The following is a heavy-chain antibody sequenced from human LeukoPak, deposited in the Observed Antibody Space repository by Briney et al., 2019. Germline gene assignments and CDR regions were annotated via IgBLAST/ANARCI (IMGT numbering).Heavy chain of an antibody. CDR2: SSESGGAT. CDR1: GFTFSTYD. Sequence: PGGSLRLSCAASGFTFSTYDMTWVRQAPGRGLEWVSTSSESGGATRYADSVKGRFTISRDNSMNTLYLQMDNLRAEDTAVYYCAKDRRGNWNYVGHFDHWGQGTLVTVSS. V-gene: IGHV3-23*01. CDR3: AKDRRGNWNYVGHFDH. J-gene: IGHJ4*02. D-gene: IGHD1-7*01.